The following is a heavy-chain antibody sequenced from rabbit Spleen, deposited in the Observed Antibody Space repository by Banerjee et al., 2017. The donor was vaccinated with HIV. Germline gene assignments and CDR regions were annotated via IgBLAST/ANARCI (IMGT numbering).Heavy chain of an antibody. CDR3: ARDTSSSFSSYGMDL. J-gene: IGHJ6*01. CDR1: GVSFSGDYY. Sequence: QSLEESGGDLVKPGASLTLTCKASGVSFSGDYYMCWVRQAPGKGLEWIACIDTGSSGFTNFASCANGRFPNSKTSSTKVTLQITSLQAADTATYFCARDTSSSFSSYGMDLWGPGTLVTVS. V-gene: IGHV1S40*01. D-gene: IGHD1-1*01. CDR2: IDTGSSGFT.